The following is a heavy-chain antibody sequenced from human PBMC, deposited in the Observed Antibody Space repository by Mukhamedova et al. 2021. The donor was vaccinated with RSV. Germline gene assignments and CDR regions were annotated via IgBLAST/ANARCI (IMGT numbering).Heavy chain of an antibody. D-gene: IGHD3-10*01. V-gene: IGHV3-23*01. CDR2: IISGGDGA. Sequence: YGMNWVRQAPGRGLEWVSTIISGGDGAYYADSVKGRFTISRDSSKNTLYLQMNSLRAEDAAVYYCAKSNYYASGSFFDYWGQG. CDR3: AKSNYYASGSFFDY. CDR1: YG. J-gene: IGHJ4*02.